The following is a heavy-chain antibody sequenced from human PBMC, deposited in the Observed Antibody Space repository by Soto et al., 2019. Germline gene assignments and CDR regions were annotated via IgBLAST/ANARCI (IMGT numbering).Heavy chain of an antibody. V-gene: IGHV3-21*01. D-gene: IGHD6-19*01. J-gene: IGHJ5*02. CDR2: ISSSSTYI. Sequence: EVQLVESGGGLVKPGGSLRLSCAASGFTFSSSNINWVRQAPGTGLEWVSFISSSSTYINYAYSVKGRFTISRDNAKNSMYLQMNSLRDEDTAVSYCARDTIAVDGSGWFDLWGQGTRVTVS. CDR1: GFTFSSSN. CDR3: ARDTIAVDGSGWFDL.